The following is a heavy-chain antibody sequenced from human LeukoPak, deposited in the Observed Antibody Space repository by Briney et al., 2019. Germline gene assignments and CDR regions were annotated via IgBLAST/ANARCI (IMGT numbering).Heavy chain of an antibody. CDR2: ISAYNGNT. CDR1: GYTFTSYG. V-gene: IGHV1-18*01. CDR3: ARQHSSSWYGNWFDP. Sequence: ASVKVSCKASGYTFTSYGINWVRQAPGQGLEWMGWISAYNGNTNYAQKLQGRVTMTTDTSTSTAYMELRSLRSDDTAVYYCARQHSSSWYGNWFDPWGQGTLVTVSS. J-gene: IGHJ5*02. D-gene: IGHD6-13*01.